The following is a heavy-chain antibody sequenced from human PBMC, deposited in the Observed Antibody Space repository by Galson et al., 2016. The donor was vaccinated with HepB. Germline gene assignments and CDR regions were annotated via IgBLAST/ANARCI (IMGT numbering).Heavy chain of an antibody. CDR2: ISGSRYI. V-gene: IGHV3-21*01. D-gene: IGHD3-16*01. CDR3: VRVDGGIYYYGMDV. CDR1: GFTFSNYS. J-gene: IGHJ6*02. Sequence: SLRLSCAASGFTFSNYSINWVRQAPGKGLEWVSSISGSRYIYYPDSVKGRFTVSRDNAKNSLYLQMNTLRAEDTAVYYCVRVDGGIYYYGMDVWGQGTTVTVSS.